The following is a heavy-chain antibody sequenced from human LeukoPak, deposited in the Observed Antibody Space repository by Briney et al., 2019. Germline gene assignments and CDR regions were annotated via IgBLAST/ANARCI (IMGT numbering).Heavy chain of an antibody. V-gene: IGHV3-11*01. CDR3: ARFFRGFAYYYYGMDV. J-gene: IGHJ6*02. CDR1: GFTFSDYY. D-gene: IGHD3-10*01. Sequence: GGSLRLSCAASGFTFSDYYMSWIRQAPGKGLEWVSYISSSGSTIYYADSVKGRFTISRDNAKNSLYLQMNSLRAEDTAVYYCARFFRGFAYYYYGMDVWGQGTTVTVSS. CDR2: ISSSGSTI.